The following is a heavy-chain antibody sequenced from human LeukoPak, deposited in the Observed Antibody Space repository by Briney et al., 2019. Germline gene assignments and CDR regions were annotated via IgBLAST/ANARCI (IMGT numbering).Heavy chain of an antibody. J-gene: IGHJ4*02. CDR1: GSPFSSYV. D-gene: IGHD2-15*01. V-gene: IGHV3-33*01. CDR3: ARDFTNIRGGGYFDN. CDR2: IWFDGGKI. Sequence: SGGSLRLSCAASGSPFSSYVMHWLRQAPGKGLEWVAVIWFDGGKIYYADSAKGRFTISRDNSKNTLYLQMNSLRAEDTAVYHCARDFTNIRGGGYFDNWGQGTLVTVSS.